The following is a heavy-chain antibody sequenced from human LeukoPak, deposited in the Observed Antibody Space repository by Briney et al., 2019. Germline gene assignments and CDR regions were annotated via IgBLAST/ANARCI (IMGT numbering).Heavy chain of an antibody. D-gene: IGHD3-10*01. V-gene: IGHV4-38-2*02. CDR1: GYSISSDCY. CDR3: ARDRWFGESHYFDY. J-gene: IGHJ4*02. Sequence: SETLSLTCIVSGYSISSDCYWGWIRQPPGKGLEWIGSVYHTGSTYYNPSLKSRVTISADTSKNQFSLKLSSVTAADTAVYYCARDRWFGESHYFDYWGQGTLVTVSS. CDR2: VYHTGST.